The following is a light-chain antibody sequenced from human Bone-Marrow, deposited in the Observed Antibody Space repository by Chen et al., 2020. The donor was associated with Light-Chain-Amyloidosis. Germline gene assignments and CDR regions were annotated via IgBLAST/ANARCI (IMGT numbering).Light chain of an antibody. Sequence: QTVVTQEPSFSVSPGGTVTLTCGLSSGSVSTSYYPSWYQQTPGPAPRTLIYSTDTRSSGVPDRFSGSILGNKACLTITGAQAEDESDYYCVLYLGSGTWVFGGGTKLTVL. CDR1: SGSVSTSYY. CDR3: VLYLGSGTWV. V-gene: IGLV8-61*01. CDR2: STD. J-gene: IGLJ3*02.